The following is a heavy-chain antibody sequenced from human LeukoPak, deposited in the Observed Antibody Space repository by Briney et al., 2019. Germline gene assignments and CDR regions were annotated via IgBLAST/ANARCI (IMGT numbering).Heavy chain of an antibody. D-gene: IGHD3-22*01. Sequence: GGSLRLSCAASGFTFSSYSMNWVRKAPGKGLEWVSSISSSSSYIYYADSVKGRFTISRDNAKNSLYLQMNSLRAEDTAVYYCARASVLYYYDSSGAFDIWGQGTMVTVSS. CDR1: GFTFSSYS. V-gene: IGHV3-21*01. CDR3: ARASVLYYYDSSGAFDI. J-gene: IGHJ3*02. CDR2: ISSSSSYI.